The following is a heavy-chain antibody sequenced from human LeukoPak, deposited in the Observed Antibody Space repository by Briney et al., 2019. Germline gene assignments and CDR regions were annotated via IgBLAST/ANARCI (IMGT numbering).Heavy chain of an antibody. CDR2: INHSGST. D-gene: IGHD6-19*01. Sequence: PSETLSLTCAVYGGSFSGYYWSWIRQPPGKGLEWIGEINHSGSTNYNPSLKSRVTISVDTSKNQFSLKLSSVTAADTAVYYCARGGLGGQWLVQARLFDYWGQGTLVTVSS. CDR1: GGSFSGYY. V-gene: IGHV4-34*01. J-gene: IGHJ4*02. CDR3: ARGGLGGQWLVQARLFDY.